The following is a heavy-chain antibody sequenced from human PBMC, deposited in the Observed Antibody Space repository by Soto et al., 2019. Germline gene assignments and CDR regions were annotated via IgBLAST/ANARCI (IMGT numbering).Heavy chain of an antibody. Sequence: PSETLSLTCTVSGGSISSYYWSWIRQPAGKGLEWIGRIYTSGSTNYNPSLKSRVTMSVDTSKNQFSLKLSSVTAADTAVYYCARDLRIAAAGTFDPWGQGTLVTVSS. J-gene: IGHJ5*02. CDR1: GGSISSYY. CDR2: IYTSGST. CDR3: ARDLRIAAAGTFDP. D-gene: IGHD6-13*01. V-gene: IGHV4-4*07.